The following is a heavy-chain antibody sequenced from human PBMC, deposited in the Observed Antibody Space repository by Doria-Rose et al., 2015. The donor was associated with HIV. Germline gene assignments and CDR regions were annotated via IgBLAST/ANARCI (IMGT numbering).Heavy chain of an antibody. Sequence: VQLVESGGGLVQPGRSLRLSCVGSGFSFESYAMHWVRLAPGKGLEWVAGISWDSGAKGNADSVEGRFTISRDNAKKSVYLEMRSPRPEDTAFYYCAKAPIIGPKYYFYMDVWGKGTSFTVSS. J-gene: IGHJ6*03. CDR3: AKAPIIGPKYYFYMDV. CDR2: ISWDSGAK. D-gene: IGHD3-3*01. CDR1: GFSFESYA. V-gene: IGHV3-9*01.